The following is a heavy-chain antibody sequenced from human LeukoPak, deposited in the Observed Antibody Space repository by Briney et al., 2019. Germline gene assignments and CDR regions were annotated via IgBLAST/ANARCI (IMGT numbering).Heavy chain of an antibody. D-gene: IGHD1-7*01. CDR3: ARALAAGTTIGQWFDP. Sequence: ASVKVSCKASGYTFTTYAMNWVRQAPGQGLEWMGWINTNTGNPTYAQGFTGRFVFSLDTSVSTAYLQISSLKAEDMAVYYCARALAAGTTIGQWFDPWGQGTLVTVSS. J-gene: IGHJ5*02. CDR1: GYTFTTYA. V-gene: IGHV7-4-1*02. CDR2: INTNTGNP.